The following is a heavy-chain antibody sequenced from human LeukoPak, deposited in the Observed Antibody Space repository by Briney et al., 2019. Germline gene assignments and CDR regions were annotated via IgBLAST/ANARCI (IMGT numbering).Heavy chain of an antibody. CDR2: IYYSGST. J-gene: IGHJ4*02. CDR3: ARFHGGYSYGFDY. V-gene: IGHV4-30-4*01. D-gene: IGHD5-18*01. CDR1: GGSISSGDNY. Sequence: KTSETLSLTCTVSGGSISSGDNYWSWIRQPPGKGLEWIGYIYYSGSTYYNPSLKSRVTISVDTSKNQFSLKLSSVTAADTAVYYCARFHGGYSYGFDYWGQGTLVTVSS.